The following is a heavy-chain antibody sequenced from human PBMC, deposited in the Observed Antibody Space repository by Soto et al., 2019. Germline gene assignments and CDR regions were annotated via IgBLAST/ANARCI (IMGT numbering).Heavy chain of an antibody. D-gene: IGHD1-26*01. V-gene: IGHV3-30*18. CDR3: AKDGIVGATGGNCYYYGMDV. CDR2: ISYDGSNK. Sequence: GCMRLSCAACGFSLSSYGMPWVRQDKGTGLEWEAVISYDGSNKYYADSVKGRFTISRDKSKDTLCLQMNSLRDEETAVYYCAKDGIVGATGGNCYYYGMDVWGRGSTGSVSS. J-gene: IGHJ6*02. CDR1: GFSLSSYG.